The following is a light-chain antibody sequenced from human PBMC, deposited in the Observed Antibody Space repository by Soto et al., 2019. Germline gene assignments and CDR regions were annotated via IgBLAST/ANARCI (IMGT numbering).Light chain of an antibody. CDR3: QQYGTAPIT. V-gene: IGKV3-20*01. CDR1: ESVSSSF. CDR2: DAS. J-gene: IGKJ5*01. Sequence: EIVLTQSACTLSLSPGERATLSCRASESVSSSFLAWYQQRLGQAPRLLVSDASSRATGIPDRFSGSASGTDFTLTISRLEPEDSAMYYCQQYGTAPITFGQRTRLEI.